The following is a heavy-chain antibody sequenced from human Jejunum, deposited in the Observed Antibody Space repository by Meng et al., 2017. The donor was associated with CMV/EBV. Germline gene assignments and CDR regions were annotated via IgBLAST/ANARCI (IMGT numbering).Heavy chain of an antibody. CDR1: AYTFATYA. CDR2: INAGNGNT. D-gene: IGHD3-22*01. CDR3: ARRSSNYYGFDS. Sequence: QVQPVQSGAEVKKPGASVKVSCKASAYTFATYAIYWVRQAPGQRLEWMGRINAGNGNTEYSQKFQGRVTITRDTSASTAYMELSSLKSEDTAISYCARRSSNYYGFDSWGQGTLVTVSS. J-gene: IGHJ4*02. V-gene: IGHV1-3*01.